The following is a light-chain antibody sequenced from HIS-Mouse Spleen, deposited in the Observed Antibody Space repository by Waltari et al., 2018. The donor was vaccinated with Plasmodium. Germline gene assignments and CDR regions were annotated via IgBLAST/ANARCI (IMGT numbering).Light chain of an antibody. CDR2: QDS. Sequence: SYELTQPPSVSVSPGQQASIPPSADKLGDSYACWYQQKPGQSPVLVIYQDSKRPSGIPERFSGYNSGNTATLTISGTQAMDEADYYCQAWDSSTDYVFGTGTKVTVL. CDR1: KLGDSY. CDR3: QAWDSSTDYV. J-gene: IGLJ1*01. V-gene: IGLV3-1*01.